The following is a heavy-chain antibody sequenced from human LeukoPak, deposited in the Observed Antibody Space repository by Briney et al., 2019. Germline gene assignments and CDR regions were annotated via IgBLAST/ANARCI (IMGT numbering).Heavy chain of an antibody. V-gene: IGHV6-1*01. J-gene: IGHJ4*02. CDR1: GDSVSSNSAA. CDR3: ARGVSDIAAAGTD. Sequence: SQTLSLTCAISGDSVSSNSAAWKWIRKSPSRGLEWLGRTYYRSKWYNDYAVSVKSRITINPDTSKNQFSLQLNSVTPENTAVYYCARGVSDIAAAGTDWGQGTLVTVSS. D-gene: IGHD6-13*01. CDR2: TYYRSKWYN.